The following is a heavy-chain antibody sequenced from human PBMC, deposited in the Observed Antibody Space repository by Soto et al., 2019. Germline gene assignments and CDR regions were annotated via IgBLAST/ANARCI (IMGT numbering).Heavy chain of an antibody. CDR3: ARAYYDFWSGYLNWFDP. D-gene: IGHD3-3*01. J-gene: IGHJ5*02. V-gene: IGHV4-61*08. CDR1: GGSISSGGYY. Sequence: SETLSLTCAVSGGSISSGGYYWSWIRQPPGKGLEWIGYIYYSGSTNYNPSLKSRVTISVDTSKNQFSLKLSSVTAAGTAVYYCARAYYDFWSGYLNWFDPWGQGTLVTVSS. CDR2: IYYSGST.